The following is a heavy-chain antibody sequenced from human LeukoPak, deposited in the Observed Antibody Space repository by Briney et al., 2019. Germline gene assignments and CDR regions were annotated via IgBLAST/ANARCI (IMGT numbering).Heavy chain of an antibody. Sequence: GGSLRLSCAASGFTFGSYWMSWVRQAPGKGLEWVANIKQDGSEKYYVDSVKGRFTISRDNAKNSLYLQMNSLRAEDTAVYYCARDRVSDAFDIWGPGTMVTVSS. CDR1: GFTFGSYW. J-gene: IGHJ3*02. D-gene: IGHD5/OR15-5a*01. CDR3: ARDRVSDAFDI. CDR2: IKQDGSEK. V-gene: IGHV3-7*01.